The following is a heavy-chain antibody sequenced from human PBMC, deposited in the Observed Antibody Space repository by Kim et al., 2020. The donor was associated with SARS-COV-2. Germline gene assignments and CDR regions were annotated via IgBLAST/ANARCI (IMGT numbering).Heavy chain of an antibody. CDR3: ARGAVAGVNYYGMDV. V-gene: IGHV3-30*01. Sequence: DSGKGRFTISRDNSKNTLYLPMNSLRAEDTAVYYCARGAVAGVNYYGMDVWGQGTTVTVSS. J-gene: IGHJ6*02. D-gene: IGHD6-19*01.